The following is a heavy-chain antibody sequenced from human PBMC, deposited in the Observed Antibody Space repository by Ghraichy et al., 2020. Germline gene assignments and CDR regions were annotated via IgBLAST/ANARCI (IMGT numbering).Heavy chain of an antibody. J-gene: IGHJ4*02. CDR2: INPNSGET. CDR3: ARAMTTLSPGDY. CDR1: GYTFVSHD. Sequence: ASVKVSCKASGYTFVSHDISWVRQATGQGLEWMGWINPNSGETGAAQKFQARLTMTRDTSADTAYMELTNLTSEDTAVYYCARAMTTLSPGDYWGQGTLVTV. D-gene: IGHD2/OR15-2a*01. V-gene: IGHV1-8*01.